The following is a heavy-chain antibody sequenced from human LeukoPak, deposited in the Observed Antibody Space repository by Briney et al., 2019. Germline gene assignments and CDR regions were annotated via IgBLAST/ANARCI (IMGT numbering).Heavy chain of an antibody. CDR1: GYTFTSYD. J-gene: IGHJ6*02. V-gene: IGHV1-8*01. CDR3: ARRYSGHEAYYGMDV. CDR2: MNPNSGNT. Sequence: ASVKVSRKASGYTFTSYDINWVRQATGQGLEWMGWMNPNSGNTGYAQKFQGRVTMARNTSISTAYIELSSLRSEDTAVYYCARRYSGHEAYYGMDVWGQGTTVTVSS. D-gene: IGHD5-12*01.